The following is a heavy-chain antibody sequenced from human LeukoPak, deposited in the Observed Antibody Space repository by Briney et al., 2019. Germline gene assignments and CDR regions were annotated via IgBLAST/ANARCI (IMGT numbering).Heavy chain of an antibody. D-gene: IGHD3-10*02. J-gene: IGHJ6*04. CDR2: IKQDGSEK. Sequence: GGSLRHSCAASGFTFSSYWMSWVRQAPGKGLEWVANIKQDGSEKYYVDSVKGRFTISRDNAKNSLYLQMNSLRAEDTAVYYCAELGITMIGGAWGKGTTVTISS. V-gene: IGHV3-7*01. CDR1: GFTFSSYW. CDR3: AELGITMIGGA.